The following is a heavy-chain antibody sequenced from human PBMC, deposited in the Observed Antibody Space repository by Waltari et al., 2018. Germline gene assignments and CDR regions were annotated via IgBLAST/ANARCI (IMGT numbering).Heavy chain of an antibody. CDR1: GFTFSPYW. Sequence: EVQLVESGGGLIQPGGSLRLSCAASGFTFSPYWIHWVRQVPGKGLVWVSRIDTHGSRTDYADSVKGRFTISRDNAKNTLYLQMNSLRVEDTALYYCARDLGGSGSDWGQGTLVTVSS. V-gene: IGHV3-74*01. D-gene: IGHD1-26*01. CDR2: IDTHGSRT. CDR3: ARDLGGSGSD. J-gene: IGHJ4*02.